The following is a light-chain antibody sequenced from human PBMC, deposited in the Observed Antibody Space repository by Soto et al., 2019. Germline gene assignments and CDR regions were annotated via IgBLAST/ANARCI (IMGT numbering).Light chain of an antibody. V-gene: IGKV1-5*01. CDR3: QQYNDYSAT. CDR1: QKSSPW. Sequence: IEMVQSPSALSASVGDTVTITCRASQKSSPWLAWYQQKTGQAPKLLIYDVSSLKRGVPSRFRGSGSGTEFTLTISSLQPDDFQTYYCQQYNDYSATFGQGTKVDIK. J-gene: IGKJ1*01. CDR2: DVS.